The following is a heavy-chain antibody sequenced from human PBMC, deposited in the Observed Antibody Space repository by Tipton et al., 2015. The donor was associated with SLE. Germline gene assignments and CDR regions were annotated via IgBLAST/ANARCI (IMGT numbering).Heavy chain of an antibody. CDR3: ARDIPGAYGSEDY. V-gene: IGHV3-21*04. J-gene: IGHJ4*02. CDR2: ISSSSSYI. D-gene: IGHD3-10*01. Sequence: SLRLSCAASGFTFSSYAMNWVRQAPGKGLEWVSSISSSSSYIYYADSVKGRFTISRDNAKNSLYLQMNSLRAADTAVYYCARDIPGAYGSEDYWGQGTLVTVSS. CDR1: GFTFSSYA.